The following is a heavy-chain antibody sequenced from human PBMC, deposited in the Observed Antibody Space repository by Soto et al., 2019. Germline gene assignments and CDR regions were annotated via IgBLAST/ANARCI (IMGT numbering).Heavy chain of an antibody. J-gene: IGHJ3*02. CDR3: ARHSSGYSYAFDI. CDR1: GFTFSSYA. CDR2: ISSNVGST. Sequence: EVLLVESGGGLVQPGGSLRLSCAASGFTFSSYAMHWVRQAPGKGLEYVSAISSNVGSTYYANSVKGRFTISRDNSKNSLYLQMGSLRAEEMAVYYCARHSSGYSYAFDIWGQGTMVTVSS. D-gene: IGHD3-22*01. V-gene: IGHV3-64*01.